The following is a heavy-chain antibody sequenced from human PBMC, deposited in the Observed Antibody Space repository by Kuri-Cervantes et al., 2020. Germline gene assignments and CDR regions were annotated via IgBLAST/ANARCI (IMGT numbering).Heavy chain of an antibody. J-gene: IGHJ4*02. CDR3: ARLVYYDSSGYFQARYYFDY. D-gene: IGHD3-22*01. CDR2: IYYSGST. V-gene: IGHV4-39*01. CDR1: GGSISSSTYY. Sequence: SETLSLTCTVSGGSISSSTYYWGWIRQPPGKGLEWIGSIYYSGSTYYNQSLKSRVTISVDTSKNQFSLKLSSVTAADTAVYYCARLVYYDSSGYFQARYYFDYWGQGALVTVSS.